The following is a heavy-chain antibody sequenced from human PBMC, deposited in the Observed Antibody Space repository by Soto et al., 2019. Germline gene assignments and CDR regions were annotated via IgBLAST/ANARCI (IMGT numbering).Heavy chain of an antibody. V-gene: IGHV3-7*01. CDR1: GLTFSNYW. CDR2: INPDGSEK. J-gene: IGHJ2*01. CDR3: VRARIDL. Sequence: EVQLVESGGGLVQPGGSLRLSCAASGLTFSNYWMTWVRQAPGKGLEWVANINPDGSEKYYVDSVKGRFTISRDNVKNALYLQMNRLRAEDTALYYCVRARIDLWGRGTLVTVSS.